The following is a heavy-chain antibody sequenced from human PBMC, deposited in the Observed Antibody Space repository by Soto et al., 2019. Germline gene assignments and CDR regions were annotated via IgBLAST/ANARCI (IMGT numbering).Heavy chain of an antibody. CDR3: AKARTAYYYYGMDV. Sequence: QSGGSLRLSCAASGFTFSSYDMNWVRQAPGKGLEWVSGISGSGGTTYYADSVKGRFTISRDNPKNTLYLQMNSLRAEDTAVYYCAKARTAYYYYGMDVWGQGTTVTVSS. CDR1: GFTFSSYD. V-gene: IGHV3-23*01. D-gene: IGHD2-2*01. CDR2: ISGSGGTT. J-gene: IGHJ6*02.